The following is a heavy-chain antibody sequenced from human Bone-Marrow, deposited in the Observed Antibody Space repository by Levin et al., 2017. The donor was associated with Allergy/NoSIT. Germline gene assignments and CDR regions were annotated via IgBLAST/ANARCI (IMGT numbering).Heavy chain of an antibody. CDR2: INPDGTST. V-gene: IGHV3-74*01. D-gene: IGHD2-8*01. J-gene: IGHJ6*02. Sequence: PGGSLRLSCAASGFTFTNYWIHWVRQVPGKGLVWVSRINPDGTSTSYADSVKGRFTISRDNAKNTLYLEMNSLRAEDTALYYCARPGRDNTLLIGGLAVWGQGTTVTVSS. CDR1: GFTFTNYW. CDR3: ARPGRDNTLLIGGLAV.